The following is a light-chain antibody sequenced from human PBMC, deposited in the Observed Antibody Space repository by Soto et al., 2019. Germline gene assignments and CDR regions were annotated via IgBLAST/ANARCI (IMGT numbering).Light chain of an antibody. J-gene: IGKJ1*01. V-gene: IGKV3-15*01. CDR1: QSVSSN. Sequence: EIVMTQSPATLSVSPVERATLSCMASQSVSSNLAWYQQKPGQAPRLLIYGTFTRATGIPARFSGSVSGTEFTLTISSLQSEDFAIYYCQQYNIWPRTFGQGTKVDIK. CDR2: GTF. CDR3: QQYNIWPRT.